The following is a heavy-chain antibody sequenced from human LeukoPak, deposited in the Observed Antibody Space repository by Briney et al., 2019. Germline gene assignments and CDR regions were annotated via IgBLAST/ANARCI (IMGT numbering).Heavy chain of an antibody. CDR2: IYYSGST. CDR3: ARRGYCSSTSCYEYWFDP. CDR1: GGSISSSSYF. D-gene: IGHD2-2*01. V-gene: IGHV4-39*01. Sequence: PSETLSLTCTVSGGSISSSSYFWGWVRQPPGKGLEWFGFIYYSGSTYYNPSLKSRLTISVDTSKTQFSLKLSSVTATDTAVYYCARRGYCSSTSCYEYWFDPWGQGTLVTVSS. J-gene: IGHJ5*02.